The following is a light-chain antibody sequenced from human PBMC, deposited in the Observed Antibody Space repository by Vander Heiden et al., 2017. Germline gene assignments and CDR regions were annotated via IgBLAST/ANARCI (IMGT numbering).Light chain of an antibody. CDR3: SSYTTSSSYV. V-gene: IGLV2-14*01. J-gene: IGLJ1*01. CDR2: DVT. Sequence: QSALTQPASVSGSPGQSITISCTGTNSDVGNYNSVSWYQQHPGKAHKLMIYDVTNRPSGISNRFSGSKSGNTASLTISGLQAEDDADYYCSSYTTSSSYVFGTGTKVTVL. CDR1: NSDVGNYNS.